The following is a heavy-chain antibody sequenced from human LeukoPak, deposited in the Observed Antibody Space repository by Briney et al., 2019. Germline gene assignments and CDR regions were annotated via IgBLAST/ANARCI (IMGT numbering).Heavy chain of an antibody. D-gene: IGHD2-2*01. J-gene: IGHJ4*02. CDR2: IIPIFGTA. Sequence: SSVKVSCKSSGGTFSSYAISWVRQAPGQGREWMGGIIPIFGTANYAQKFQGRVTITADKSTSQAYMELSSLRSEDTAVYYCARVNCSSTSCYAPGDYWGQGTLVTVSS. V-gene: IGHV1-69*06. CDR3: ARVNCSSTSCYAPGDY. CDR1: GGTFSSYA.